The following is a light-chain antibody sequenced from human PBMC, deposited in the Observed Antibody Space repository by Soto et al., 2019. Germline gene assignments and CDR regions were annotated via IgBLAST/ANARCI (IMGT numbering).Light chain of an antibody. V-gene: IGKV3-15*01. CDR1: QNVLSD. CDR2: GAT. CDR3: QQYRGWPRT. Sequence: EILLTQSPATLSVSPGETATLSCRASQNVLSDLAWYQQKPGQAPRLLVYGATTRATDAPAKFRGSGSGTEFSLTISSLQSEDYGTYYCQQYRGWPRTFGQGSKVEI. J-gene: IGKJ1*01.